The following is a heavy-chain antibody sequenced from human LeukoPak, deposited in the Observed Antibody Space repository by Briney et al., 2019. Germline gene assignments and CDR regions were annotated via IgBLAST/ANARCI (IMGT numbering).Heavy chain of an antibody. CDR3: ARDLQQLAL. CDR1: GFTFSSYT. Sequence: GGSLRLSCAASGFTFSSYTMNWVRQPRGKGLEWVSSISSSSSYIYHADSVKGRFTISRDNAKNSLYLQMNSLRAEDTGVYYCARDLQQLALWGQGTLVTVSS. V-gene: IGHV3-21*01. CDR2: ISSSSSYI. D-gene: IGHD6-13*01. J-gene: IGHJ4*02.